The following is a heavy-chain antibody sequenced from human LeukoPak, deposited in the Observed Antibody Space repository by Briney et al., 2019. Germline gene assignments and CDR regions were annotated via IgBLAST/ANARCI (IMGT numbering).Heavy chain of an antibody. J-gene: IGHJ4*02. Sequence: GGSLRLSCAASGFTFSSYAMSWVRQAPGKGLEWVSAISGSGGSTYYADSVKGRFTISRDNSKNTLYLQMNSLRAEDTAVYYCAKEGVLRFLEWLSDFDYWGQGTLVTVSS. V-gene: IGHV3-23*01. D-gene: IGHD3-3*01. CDR1: GFTFSSYA. CDR3: AKEGVLRFLEWLSDFDY. CDR2: ISGSGGST.